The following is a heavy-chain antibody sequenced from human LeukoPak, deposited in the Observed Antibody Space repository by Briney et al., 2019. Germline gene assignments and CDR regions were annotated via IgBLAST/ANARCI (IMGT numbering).Heavy chain of an antibody. CDR2: IIPILGIA. CDR3: EIMTTVTTDFDY. V-gene: IGHV1-69*04. CDR1: GGTFSIYA. Sequence: SVTVSFTSSGGTFSIYAISWVRQAPGQGLEWMGRIIPILGIANYAQKFQGRVTITADKSTSTAYMELSSLRSEDTDVYYCEIMTTVTTDFDYCGQGPLVPVSS. J-gene: IGHJ4*02. D-gene: IGHD4-17*01.